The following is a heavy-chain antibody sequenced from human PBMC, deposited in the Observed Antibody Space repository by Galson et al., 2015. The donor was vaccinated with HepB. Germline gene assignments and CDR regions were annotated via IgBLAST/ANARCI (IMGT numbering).Heavy chain of an antibody. CDR1: GYTFTSYG. Sequence: SVKVSCKASGYTFTSYGIGWVRQAPGQGLEWMGWISAYNGNTNYAQKLQGRVTMTTDTSTSTAYLELRSLRAEDTAVYYCARVLRRSDAHGSLDPWGQGTLVTVSS. CDR2: ISAYNGNT. D-gene: IGHD3-10*01. CDR3: ARVLRRSDAHGSLDP. V-gene: IGHV1-18*04. J-gene: IGHJ5*02.